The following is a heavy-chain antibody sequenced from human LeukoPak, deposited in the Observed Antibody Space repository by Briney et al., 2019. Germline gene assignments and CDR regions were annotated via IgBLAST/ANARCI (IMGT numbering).Heavy chain of an antibody. CDR3: ARHAYDSSGPSAPYDY. V-gene: IGHV5-51*01. CDR1: GYSFTSYW. CDR2: IYPGDSDT. Sequence: GESLKISRKGSGYSFTSYWIGWVRQMPGKGLEWMGIIYPGDSDTRYSPSFQGQVTISADKSISTAYLQWSSLKASDTAMYYCARHAYDSSGPSAPYDYWGQGTLVTVSS. J-gene: IGHJ4*02. D-gene: IGHD3-22*01.